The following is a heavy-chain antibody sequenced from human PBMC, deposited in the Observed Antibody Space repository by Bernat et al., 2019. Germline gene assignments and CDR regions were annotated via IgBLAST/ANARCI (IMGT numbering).Heavy chain of an antibody. D-gene: IGHD6-19*01. Sequence: VQLVESGGGVVQPGRSLRLSCAASGFTFSSYGMHWVRQAPGKGLEWVSYISSSGSTIYYADSVKGRFTISRDNAKNSLYLQMNSLRAEDTAVYYCARLSSGWYNNAFDIWGQGTMVTVSS. CDR3: ARLSSGWYNNAFDI. CDR2: ISSSGSTI. V-gene: IGHV3-48*04. CDR1: GFTFSSYG. J-gene: IGHJ3*02.